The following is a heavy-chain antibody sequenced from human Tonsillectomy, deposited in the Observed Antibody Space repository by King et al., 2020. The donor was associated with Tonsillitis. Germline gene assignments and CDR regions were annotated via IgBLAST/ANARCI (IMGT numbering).Heavy chain of an antibody. D-gene: IGHD2-21*02. CDR2: VSFDGSNK. J-gene: IGHJ6*02. Sequence: VQLVESGGGVVQPGRSLRLSCAASGFLFSSWAMHWVSQAPGQWLEWVSAVSFDGSNKSYADSLKGRLTISRDNAKNTLYLSMNSLRAEDTAVYYCARRDSALNYYYYGMDVWGQGTTVTVSS. CDR1: GFLFSSWA. V-gene: IGHV3-30-3*01. CDR3: ARRDSALNYYYYGMDV.